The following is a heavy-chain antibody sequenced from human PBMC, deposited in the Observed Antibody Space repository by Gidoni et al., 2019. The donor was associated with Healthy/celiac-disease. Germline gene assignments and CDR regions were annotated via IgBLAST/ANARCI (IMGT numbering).Heavy chain of an antibody. CDR1: GYTFTGYY. Sequence: QVQLVQSGAEVKKPGASVKVSCTASGYTFTGYYMHWVRQAPGQGLEWMGWINPNSGGTNYAQKFQGRVTMTRDTSISTAYMELSRLRSDDTAVYYCARVKCSGGSCYSVLVDAFDIWGQGTMVTVSS. D-gene: IGHD2-15*01. J-gene: IGHJ3*02. V-gene: IGHV1-2*02. CDR3: ARVKCSGGSCYSVLVDAFDI. CDR2: INPNSGGT.